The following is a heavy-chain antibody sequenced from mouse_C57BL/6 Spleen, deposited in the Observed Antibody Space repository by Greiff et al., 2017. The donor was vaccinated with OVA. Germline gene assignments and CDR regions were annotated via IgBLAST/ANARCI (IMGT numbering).Heavy chain of an antibody. Sequence: EVMLVESEGGLVQPGSSMKLSCTASGFPFSDYYMAWVRQVPEKGLEWVANINYDGSSTYYLDSLKSRFIISRDNAKNILYLQMSSLKSEDTATYYCARDRWDYVYAMDYWGQGTSVTVSS. D-gene: IGHD2-4*01. V-gene: IGHV5-16*01. CDR2: INYDGSST. CDR1: GFPFSDYY. CDR3: ARDRWDYVYAMDY. J-gene: IGHJ4*01.